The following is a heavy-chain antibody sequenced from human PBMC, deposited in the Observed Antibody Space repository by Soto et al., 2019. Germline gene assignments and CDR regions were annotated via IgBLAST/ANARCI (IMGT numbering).Heavy chain of an antibody. CDR3: AREPLGYCISTSCYVY. Sequence: QVQLVQSGAEVKKPGASVKVSCKASGYTFTSYYMHWVRQAPGQGLEWMGIINPSGGSTSYAQKFQGRVTMTRDTSTSTVYMEPSSLRSEDTAVYYCAREPLGYCISTSCYVYWGQGTLVTVSS. J-gene: IGHJ4*02. CDR1: GYTFTSYY. D-gene: IGHD2-2*03. V-gene: IGHV1-46*01. CDR2: INPSGGST.